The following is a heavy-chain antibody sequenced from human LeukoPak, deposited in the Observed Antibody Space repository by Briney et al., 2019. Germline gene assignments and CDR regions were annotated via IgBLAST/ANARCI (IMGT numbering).Heavy chain of an antibody. V-gene: IGHV1-24*01. J-gene: IGHJ4*02. D-gene: IGHD6-19*01. CDR1: GGTFTELS. CDR2: FDPEDGET. Sequence: ASVKVSCKASGGTFTELSMHWVRQAPGKGLEWMGGFDPEDGETIYAQKFQGRVTMTEDTSTDTAYMELSSLRSEDTAVYYCATFVSSGWAFDYWGQGTLVTVSS. CDR3: ATFVSSGWAFDY.